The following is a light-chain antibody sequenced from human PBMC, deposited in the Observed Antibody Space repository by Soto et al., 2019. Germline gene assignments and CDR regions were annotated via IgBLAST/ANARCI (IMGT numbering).Light chain of an antibody. J-gene: IGKJ1*01. Sequence: DIPMTQSPSSLSASVGDRVTITCRASQGISNFLAWHQQKPGKVPKLLIYAASTLQSGVPSRFSGSGSGTEFNLTITSLQPEDVATYYCQKYNSAPWTFGQGTNVEIK. CDR3: QKYNSAPWT. CDR2: AAS. CDR1: QGISNF. V-gene: IGKV1-27*01.